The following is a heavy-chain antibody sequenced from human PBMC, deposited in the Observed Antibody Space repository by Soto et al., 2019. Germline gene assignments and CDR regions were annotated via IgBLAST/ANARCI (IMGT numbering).Heavy chain of an antibody. CDR2: IYLDDDK. D-gene: IGHD3-16*01. CDR1: GFSLSTRGVG. V-gene: IGHV2-5*02. Sequence: QITLKESGPTLVKPTQTLTLTCTFSGFSLSTRGVGVGWIHQPPGKALEWLALIYLDDDKRYSPSRKSRITITKDTSKTRVVLTMTNMDPVDTATYYCAHSLDNYVWWTNGIEPWGKGTLVTVSS. CDR3: AHSLDNYVWWTNGIEP. J-gene: IGHJ5*02.